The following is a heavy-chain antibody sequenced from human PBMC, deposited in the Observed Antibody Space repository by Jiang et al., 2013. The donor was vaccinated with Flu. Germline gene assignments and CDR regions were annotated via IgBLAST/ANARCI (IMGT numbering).Heavy chain of an antibody. D-gene: IGHD6-19*01. CDR3: ARVAQWLVPWYFDY. CDR2: INSDGSST. CDR1: GFTFSSYW. V-gene: IGHV3-74*01. J-gene: IGHJ4*02. Sequence: GFTFSSYWMHWVRQAPGKGLVWVSRINSDGSSTSYADSVKGRFTISRDNAKNTLYLQMNSLRAEDTAVYYCARVAQWLVPWYFDYWGQGTLVTVSS.